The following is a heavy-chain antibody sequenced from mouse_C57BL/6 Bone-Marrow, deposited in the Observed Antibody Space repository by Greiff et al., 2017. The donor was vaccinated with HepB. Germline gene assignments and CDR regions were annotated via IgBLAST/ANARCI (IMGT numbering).Heavy chain of an antibody. CDR1: GYSITSGYY. CDR3: ASLDSSGLYAMDY. Sequence: EVKLQESGPGLVKPSQSLSLTCSVTGYSITSGYYWNWIRQFPGNKLEWMGYISYDGSNNYNPSLKNRISITRDTSKNQFFLKLNSVTTEDTATYYCASLDSSGLYAMDYWGQGTSVTVSS. D-gene: IGHD3-2*02. V-gene: IGHV3-6*01. J-gene: IGHJ4*01. CDR2: ISYDGSN.